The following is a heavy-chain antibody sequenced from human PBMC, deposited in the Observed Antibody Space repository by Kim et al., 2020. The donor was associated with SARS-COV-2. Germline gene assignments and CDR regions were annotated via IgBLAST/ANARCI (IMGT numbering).Heavy chain of an antibody. V-gene: IGHV3-30*18. CDR3: AKAHYYDSSGYPPVCGMDV. J-gene: IGHJ6*02. CDR1: GFTFSSYG. Sequence: GGSLRLTCAASGFTFSSYGMHWVRQAPGKGLEWVAVISYDGSNKYYADSVKGRFTISRDNSKNTLYLLMNSLRAEDTAVYYCAKAHYYDSSGYPPVCGMDVWGQGTTVTVSS. CDR2: ISYDGSNK. D-gene: IGHD3-22*01.